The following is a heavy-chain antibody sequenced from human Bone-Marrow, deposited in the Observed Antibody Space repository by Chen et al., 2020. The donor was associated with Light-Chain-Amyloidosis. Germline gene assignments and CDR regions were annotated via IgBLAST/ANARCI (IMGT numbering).Heavy chain of an antibody. V-gene: IGHV3-30*04. CDR1: DFASTNFA. CDR3: ARETEAAAGTGGLDI. CDR2: IASGGTYI. D-gene: IGHD6-13*01. J-gene: IGHJ3*02. Sequence: QVQVEESGGGVVQPGRSVRLSCAASDFASTNFAMHWVRQAPGKGLDWGAVIASGGTYIHYANSVEDRFTVSRDNSKNMVYLQMNSLGVEDTAVYYCARETEAAAGTGGLDIWGQGTMVTVSS.